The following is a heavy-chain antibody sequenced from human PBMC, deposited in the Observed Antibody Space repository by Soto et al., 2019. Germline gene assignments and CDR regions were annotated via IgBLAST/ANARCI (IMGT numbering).Heavy chain of an antibody. J-gene: IGHJ6*02. CDR2: IYHAGSV. Sequence: CAVSGYSIGSGYYWAWIRQSPGKGLEWIGSIYHAGSVYYNPSLNGRVALSMDTSKNHFSLKLTSVTAADTAVYYCARTFDYYGMDVWGQGTTVTVSS. CDR1: GYSIGSGYY. CDR3: ARTFDYYGMDV. V-gene: IGHV4-38-2*01.